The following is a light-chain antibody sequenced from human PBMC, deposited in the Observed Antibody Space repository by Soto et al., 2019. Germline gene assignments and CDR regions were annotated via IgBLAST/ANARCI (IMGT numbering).Light chain of an antibody. CDR3: LQDYGYPRT. CDR2: GAS. Sequence: AIQMTQSPSSLSAFVGDRVTITCRASQAIRNDLGWYQQKPGKAPKLLIYGASSLQSGVPSRFSGSGSGTDFTLTISSLQPEDFAIYYCLQDYGYPRTFGQGTKVEI. CDR1: QAIRND. V-gene: IGKV1-6*01. J-gene: IGKJ1*01.